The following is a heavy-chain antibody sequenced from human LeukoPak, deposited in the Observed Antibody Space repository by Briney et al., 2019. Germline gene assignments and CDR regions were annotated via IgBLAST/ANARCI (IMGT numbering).Heavy chain of an antibody. Sequence: GGSLRLSCAASGFTFTNFWMSWVRQAPGKGLEWVANIKQDESEKYYVDSVKGRFIISRDNANNSLYLQMNSLRAEDTAVYYCARDFRRYYFGSGIFYYNYYMDVWGKGTTVIISS. CDR1: GFTFTNFW. V-gene: IGHV3-7*01. J-gene: IGHJ6*03. D-gene: IGHD3-10*01. CDR3: ARDFRRYYFGSGIFYYNYYMDV. CDR2: IKQDESEK.